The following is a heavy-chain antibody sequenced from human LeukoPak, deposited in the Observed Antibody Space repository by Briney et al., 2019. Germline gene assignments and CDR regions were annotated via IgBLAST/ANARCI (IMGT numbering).Heavy chain of an antibody. Sequence: PSETLSLTCTVSGGSISSSSYYWGWIRQPPGKGLEWIGSIYYSGSTYYNPSLKSRVTISVDTSKNQFSLKLSSVTAADTAVYYCASADPKTYYYDSWGQGTLVTVSS. J-gene: IGHJ4*02. CDR3: ASADPKTYYYDS. CDR2: IYYSGST. D-gene: IGHD3-22*01. CDR1: GGSISSSSYY. V-gene: IGHV4-39*07.